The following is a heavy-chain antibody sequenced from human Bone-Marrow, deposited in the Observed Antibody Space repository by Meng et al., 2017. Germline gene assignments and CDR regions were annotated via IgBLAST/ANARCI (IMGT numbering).Heavy chain of an antibody. V-gene: IGHV4-4*02. CDR1: GGSISSSNW. J-gene: IGHJ4*02. D-gene: IGHD6-13*01. CDR2: IYHSGST. Sequence: HVQESGLGLVKPSGTLSLTCAVSGGSISSSNWWSWVRQPPGKGLEWIGEIYHSGSTNYNPSLKSRVTISVDKSKNQFSLKLSSVTAADTAVYYCARDGTGGSSSFYYWGQGTLVTVSS. CDR3: ARDGTGGSSSFYY.